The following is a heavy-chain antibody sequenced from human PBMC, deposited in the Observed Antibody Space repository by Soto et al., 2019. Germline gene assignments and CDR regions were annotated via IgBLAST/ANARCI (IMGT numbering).Heavy chain of an antibody. Sequence: QVQLVQSGAEVKKPGSSVKVSCKASGGSFGNSAINWVRQTPGQGLEWLGGFIPVYRTLNYAQKFQGRATITEDESKSTAYMTFSGLASDDTAVYYCATGVIWIGYFTVDSWGQGTRVTVSS. D-gene: IGHD3-3*01. CDR3: ATGVIWIGYFTVDS. V-gene: IGHV1-69*01. J-gene: IGHJ4*02. CDR2: FIPVYRTL. CDR1: GGSFGNSA.